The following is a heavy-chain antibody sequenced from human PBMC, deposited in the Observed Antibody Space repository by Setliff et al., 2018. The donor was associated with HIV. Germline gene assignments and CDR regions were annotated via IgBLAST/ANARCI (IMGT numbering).Heavy chain of an antibody. CDR1: GFTFSSYG. V-gene: IGHV3-30*02. Sequence: PGGSLRLSCAASGFTFSSYGLHWVRQAPGKGLEWVAFIRNDGSDKHYVESVKGRFTISRDNSKKTLYLQMNRLRAEDTAVYYCAMGPYSSSWSNWFDPWGQGTLVTVSS. CDR3: AMGPYSSSWSNWFDP. J-gene: IGHJ5*02. D-gene: IGHD6-13*01. CDR2: IRNDGSDK.